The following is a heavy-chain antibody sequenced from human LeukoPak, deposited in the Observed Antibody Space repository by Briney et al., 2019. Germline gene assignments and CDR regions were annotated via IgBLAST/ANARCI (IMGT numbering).Heavy chain of an antibody. J-gene: IGHJ6*03. CDR3: ARSRRLYYYYYYMDV. CDR2: INHSGST. Sequence: PSETLSLTCAVYGGSFSGYYWSWIRQPPGKGLEWIGEINHSGSTNYNPSLKSRVTISVDTSKNQFSLKLSSVTAADTAVYYCARSRRLYYYYYYMDVWGKGTTVTVSS. V-gene: IGHV4-34*01. CDR1: GGSFSGYY.